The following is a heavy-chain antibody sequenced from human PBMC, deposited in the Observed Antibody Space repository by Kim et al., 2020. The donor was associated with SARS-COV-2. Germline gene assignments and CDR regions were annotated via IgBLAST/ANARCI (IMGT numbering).Heavy chain of an antibody. CDR2: ISSDASTT. CDR1: GFTFSSYW. CDR3: ARGMFRNGLDV. J-gene: IGHJ6*02. V-gene: IGHV3-74*01. D-gene: IGHD3-10*02. Sequence: GGSLRLSCAASGFTFSSYWINWVRQPPGKGLVWVSRISSDASTTNYADSVKGRFTMSRDNAENTLYLQMNSLSGDDTAVYYCARGMFRNGLDVWGQGTTVTVSS.